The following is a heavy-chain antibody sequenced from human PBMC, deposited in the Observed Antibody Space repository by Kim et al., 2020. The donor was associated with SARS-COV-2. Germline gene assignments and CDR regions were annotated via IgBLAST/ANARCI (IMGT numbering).Heavy chain of an antibody. Sequence: SETLLHTCTVSGGSISSYYWRWIRQPPGKGLEWIGYNYYSGSTNYNPSLKSRVTISVDTSKKQSSLKLSSVPAADTAVYYCARGFDPWGQVSLVTVSS. CDR1: GGSISSYY. J-gene: IGHJ5*02. V-gene: IGHV4-59*01. CDR2: NYYSGST. CDR3: ARGFDP.